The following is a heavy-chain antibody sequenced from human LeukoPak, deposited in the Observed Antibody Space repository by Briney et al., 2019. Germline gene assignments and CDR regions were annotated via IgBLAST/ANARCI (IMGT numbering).Heavy chain of an antibody. J-gene: IGHJ4*02. V-gene: IGHV4-39*07. D-gene: IGHD5-18*01. Sequence: SETLYLTCTVSGGSISSSSYYWGWIRQPPGKGLEWIGSIYYSGSTNYNPSLKSRVTISVDTSKNQFSLKLSSVTAADTAVYYCARGSRGYTYGWGQGTLVTVSS. CDR2: IYYSGST. CDR3: ARGSRGYTYG. CDR1: GGSISSSSYY.